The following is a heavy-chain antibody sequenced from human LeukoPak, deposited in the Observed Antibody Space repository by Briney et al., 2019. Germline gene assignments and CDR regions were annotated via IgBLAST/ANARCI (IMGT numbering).Heavy chain of an antibody. V-gene: IGHV4-59*01. CDR1: GGSISSYY. Sequence: PSETLSLTCTVSGGSISSYYWSWIRQPPGKGLEWIGYIYYSGSPNYNPSLKSRVTISVDTSKNQFSLKLSSVTAADTAVYYCARGTVEYSSSVGVSSGCWFDPWGQGTLVTVSS. D-gene: IGHD6-6*01. CDR2: IYYSGSP. CDR3: ARGTVEYSSSVGVSSGCWFDP. J-gene: IGHJ5*02.